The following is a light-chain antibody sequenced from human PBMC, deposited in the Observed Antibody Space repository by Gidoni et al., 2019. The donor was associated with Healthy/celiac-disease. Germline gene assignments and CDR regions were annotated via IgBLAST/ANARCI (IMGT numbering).Light chain of an antibody. CDR2: AAS. CDR3: PQLNSYEA. CDR1: QGISSY. V-gene: IGKV1-9*01. J-gene: IGKJ1*01. Sequence: DIQLTQSPSFLSASVGDRVTITCRASQGISSYLAWYQQKPGKAPKLLIYAASTLQSGVPSRFSGSGSGTEFTLTISSLQPEDFATYYCPQLNSYEAFGQGTKVEIK.